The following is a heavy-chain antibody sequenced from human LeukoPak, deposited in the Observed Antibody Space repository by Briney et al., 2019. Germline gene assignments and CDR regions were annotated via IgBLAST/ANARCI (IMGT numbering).Heavy chain of an antibody. CDR3: ASFFCASALCYYLDY. J-gene: IGHJ4*02. Sequence: ASVKVSCKASGYTFTSNALGWVRQAPGQGLEWMGWINTNTGNPTYAQGFTGRFVFSLDTSDNTAYLQISSLQAEDTAVYSCASFFCASALCYYLDYWGQGTLVTVSS. CDR1: GYTFTSNA. D-gene: IGHD2-8*01. CDR2: INTNTGNP. V-gene: IGHV7-4-1*02.